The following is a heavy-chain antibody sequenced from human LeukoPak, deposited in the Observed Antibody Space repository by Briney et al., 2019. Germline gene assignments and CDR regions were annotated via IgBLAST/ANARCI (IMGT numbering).Heavy chain of an antibody. CDR1: GDPFYVSS. V-gene: IGHV3-20*01. CDR3: TRDEYSRTLDY. D-gene: IGHD6-6*01. Sequence: GVSLRLSCAHSGDPFYVSSMFGVCHAPGKGLEWVSGIKWSGGSTGYADSVKGRFTISRDNAKNSLYLQMNSLRAEDTALFLCTRDEYSRTLDYWGQGTLVTVSS. CDR2: IKWSGGST. J-gene: IGHJ4*02.